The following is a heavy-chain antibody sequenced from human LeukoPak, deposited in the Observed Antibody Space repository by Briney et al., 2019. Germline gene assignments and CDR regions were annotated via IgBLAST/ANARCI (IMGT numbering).Heavy chain of an antibody. CDR3: ARKYSSGWKLSVFQH. V-gene: IGHV1-8*01. D-gene: IGHD6-19*01. J-gene: IGHJ1*01. Sequence: ASVKVSCKASGYTFTSYDINWVRQATGHGLEWMGWMNPNSGNTRYAQKFQGRVTMTRNTSISTAYMELSSLRSEDTAVYYCARKYSSGWKLSVFQHWGEGTLVTVSS. CDR1: GYTFTSYD. CDR2: MNPNSGNT.